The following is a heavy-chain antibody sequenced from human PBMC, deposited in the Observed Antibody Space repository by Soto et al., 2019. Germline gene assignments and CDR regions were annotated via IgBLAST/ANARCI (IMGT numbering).Heavy chain of an antibody. J-gene: IGHJ4*02. D-gene: IGHD6-25*01. CDR3: ARGRHALDY. CDR2: IYYTGSN. V-gene: IGHV4-59*01. CDR1: GGSISNYY. Sequence: QVQLQESGPGLVKPSETLSLTCTVSGGSISNYYWSWIRQPPGKGLEWIGYIYYTGSNNYNLSLKSRVTISVDTSENQFSLRLSSVTAADTAMYYCARGRHALDYWGQGTLVTVSS.